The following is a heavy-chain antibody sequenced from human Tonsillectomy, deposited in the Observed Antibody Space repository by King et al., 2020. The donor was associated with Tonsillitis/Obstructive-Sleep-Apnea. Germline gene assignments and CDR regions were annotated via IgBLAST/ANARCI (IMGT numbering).Heavy chain of an antibody. Sequence: VQLVESGGGLVQPGGSLRLSCAASGFTFSSYEMNWVRQAPGKGLEWVSYISSSGSTIYYADFVKGRFTISRDNAKNSLYLQMNSLRAEVTAVYYCARDDSGEVFDPWGQGTLVTVST. V-gene: IGHV3-48*03. CDR2: ISSSGSTI. D-gene: IGHD6-19*01. J-gene: IGHJ5*02. CDR3: ARDDSGEVFDP. CDR1: GFTFSSYE.